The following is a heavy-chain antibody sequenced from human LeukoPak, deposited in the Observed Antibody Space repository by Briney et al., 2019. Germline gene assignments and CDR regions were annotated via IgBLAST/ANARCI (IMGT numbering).Heavy chain of an antibody. CDR1: GFTFSSYA. V-gene: IGHV3-30-3*01. CDR3: AKDDY. Sequence: GGSLRLSCAASGFTFSSYAMHWVRQAPGKGLEWVAVISYDGSNKYYADSVKGRFTISRDNSKNTLYLQMNSLRAEDTAVYYCAKDDYWGQGTLVTVSS. CDR2: ISYDGSNK. J-gene: IGHJ4*02.